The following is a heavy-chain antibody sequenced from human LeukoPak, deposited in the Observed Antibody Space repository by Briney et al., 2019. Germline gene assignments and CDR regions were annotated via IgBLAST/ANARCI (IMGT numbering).Heavy chain of an antibody. J-gene: IGHJ4*02. CDR2: IYYSGST. CDR1: GGSISSSSYY. V-gene: IGHV4-39*01. D-gene: IGHD6-13*01. Sequence: SETLSLTCTVSGGSISSSSYYWGWIRQPPGKGLEWIGSIYYSGSTYYNPSLKSRVTISVDTSKNQFSLKLSSVTAADTAVYYCAWIISATGTGGYYFNYWGQGTLVTVSS. CDR3: AWIISATGTGGYYFNY.